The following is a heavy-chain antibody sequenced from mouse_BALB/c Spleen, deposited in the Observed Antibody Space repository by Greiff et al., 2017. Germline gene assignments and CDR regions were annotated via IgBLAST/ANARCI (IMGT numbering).Heavy chain of an antibody. V-gene: IGHV5-6-3*01. D-gene: IGHD2-14*01. J-gene: IGHJ4*01. CDR1: GFTFSSYG. CDR2: INSNGGST. CDR3: ARDRGYRYDDAMDY. Sequence: EVQLVESGGGLVQPGGSLKLSCAASGFTFSSYGMSWVRQTPDKRLELVATINSNGGSTYYPDSVKGRFTISRDNAKNTLYLQMSSLKSEDTAMYYCARDRGYRYDDAMDYWGQGTSVTVSS.